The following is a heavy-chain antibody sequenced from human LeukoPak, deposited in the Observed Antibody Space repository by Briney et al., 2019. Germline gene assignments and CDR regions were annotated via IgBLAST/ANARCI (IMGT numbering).Heavy chain of an antibody. Sequence: PSETLSLTCAVSGGSISSGGYSWSWIRQPPGKGLEWIGYIYYSGSTNYNPSLKSRVTISVDTSKNQFSLKLSSVTAADTAVYYCARFKVTNGAYFDYWGQGTLVTVSS. CDR2: IYYSGST. V-gene: IGHV4-61*08. CDR3: ARFKVTNGAYFDY. CDR1: GGSISSGGYS. J-gene: IGHJ4*02. D-gene: IGHD7-27*01.